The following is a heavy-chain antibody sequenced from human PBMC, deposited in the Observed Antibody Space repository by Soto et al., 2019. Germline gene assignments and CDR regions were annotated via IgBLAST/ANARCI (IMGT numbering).Heavy chain of an antibody. CDR2: INPSGGST. V-gene: IGHV1-46*01. CDR3: ARELSRPAIFGAPSSGMDA. Sequence: GASVKVSCKASGYTFTSYYMHWVRQAPGQGLEWMGIINPSGGSTSYAQKFQGRVTMTRDTSTSTVYMELSSLRSEDTAVYYCARELSRPAIFGAPSSGMDAWAQGTTLTVSS. J-gene: IGHJ6*02. CDR1: GYTFTSYY. D-gene: IGHD3-3*01.